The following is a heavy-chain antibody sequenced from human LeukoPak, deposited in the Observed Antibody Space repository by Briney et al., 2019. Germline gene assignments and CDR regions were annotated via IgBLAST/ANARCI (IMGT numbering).Heavy chain of an antibody. V-gene: IGHV3-49*04. J-gene: IGHJ5*02. CDR3: TRYYYGSGSYYNNWFGP. CDR2: IRSKAYGGTT. D-gene: IGHD3-10*01. Sequence: GGSLRLSCTASGFTFGDYAMSWVRQAPGKGLEWVGFIRSKAYGGTTEYAASVKGRFTISRDDSKSIAYLQMNSLKTEDTAVYYCTRYYYGSGSYYNNWFGPWGQRTLVTLSS. CDR1: GFTFGDYA.